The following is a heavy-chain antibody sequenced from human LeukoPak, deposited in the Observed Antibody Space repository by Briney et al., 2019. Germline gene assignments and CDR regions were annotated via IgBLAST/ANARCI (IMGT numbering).Heavy chain of an antibody. CDR2: INHSGST. Sequence: SETLSLTCTVSGGSISSSSYYWSWIRQPPGKGLEWIGEINHSGSTNYNPSLKSRVTISVDTSKNQFSLKLSSVTAADTAVYYCARHQLLHYYYYYYMDVWGKGTTVTVSS. V-gene: IGHV4-39*01. CDR3: ARHQLLHYYYYYYMDV. CDR1: GGSISSSSYY. D-gene: IGHD2-2*01. J-gene: IGHJ6*03.